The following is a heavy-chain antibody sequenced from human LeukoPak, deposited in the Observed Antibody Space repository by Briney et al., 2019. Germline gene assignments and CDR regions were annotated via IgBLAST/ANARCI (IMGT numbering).Heavy chain of an antibody. D-gene: IGHD2-15*01. V-gene: IGHV3-23*01. CDR2: ISGSGGST. CDR3: AKFTVVVADGLLPWKNYYYGMDV. CDR1: GFTFSSYA. Sequence: PGGSLRLSCAASGFTFSSYAMSWVRQAPGKGLEWVSAISGSGGSTYYADSVKGRFTISRDNSKSTLYLQMNSLRAEDTAVYYCAKFTVVVADGLLPWKNYYYGMDVWGQGTTVTVSS. J-gene: IGHJ6*02.